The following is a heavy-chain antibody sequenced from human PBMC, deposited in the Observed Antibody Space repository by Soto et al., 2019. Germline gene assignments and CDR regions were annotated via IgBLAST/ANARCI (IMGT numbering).Heavy chain of an antibody. CDR3: AREFN. CDR2: IKEDGSEK. J-gene: IGHJ4*02. Sequence: GGSLILCCAASEFTFSSNVMSWVRQGPGKGLEWVANIKEDGSEKYYVDSVKGRFTISRDNARNSLFLQMNSLRAEDTAVYYCAREFNWGQGTLVTVSS. V-gene: IGHV3-7*05. CDR1: EFTFSSNV.